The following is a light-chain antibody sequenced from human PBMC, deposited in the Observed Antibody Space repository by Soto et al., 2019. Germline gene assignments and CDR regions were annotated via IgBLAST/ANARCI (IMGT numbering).Light chain of an antibody. CDR2: GAF. J-gene: IGKJ1*01. CDR1: QSVSSN. Sequence: EIVMTQSPATLSVSPGERATLSCRASQSVSSNLAWYQQKPGQAPRLLIYGAFTRATGIPARFSGSGSGTEFTLTISSLQSEDFAVYYCQQYGSSSTWTFGQGTKVEIK. V-gene: IGKV3-15*01. CDR3: QQYGSSSTWT.